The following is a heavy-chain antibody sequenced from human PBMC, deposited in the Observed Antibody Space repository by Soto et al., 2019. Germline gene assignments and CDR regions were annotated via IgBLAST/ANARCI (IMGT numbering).Heavy chain of an antibody. D-gene: IGHD6-13*01. CDR3: ARSLAAAGYFDY. V-gene: IGHV4-59*01. J-gene: IGHJ4*02. CDR2: IYYRGST. CDR1: GGSISSYY. Sequence: PSETLSLTCTVSGGSISSYYWSWIRQPPGKGLEWIGYIYYRGSTNYNPSLKSRVTISVDTSKNQFSLKLSSVTAADTAVYYCARSLAAAGYFDYWGQGTLVTVCS.